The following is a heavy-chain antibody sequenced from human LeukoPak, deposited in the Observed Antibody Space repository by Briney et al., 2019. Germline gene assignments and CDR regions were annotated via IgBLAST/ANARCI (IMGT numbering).Heavy chain of an antibody. J-gene: IGHJ4*02. CDR1: GGSISSYY. CDR2: IYYSGST. D-gene: IGHD3-10*01. V-gene: IGHV4-59*08. Sequence: PSETLSLTCTVSGGSISSYYWSWIRQPPGKGLEWIGYIYYSGSTNYNPSLKSRVNISVDTSKNQFSLKLRSVTAADTAVYYCGRHRGPYFGFDYWGQGTLVTVSS. CDR3: GRHRGPYFGFDY.